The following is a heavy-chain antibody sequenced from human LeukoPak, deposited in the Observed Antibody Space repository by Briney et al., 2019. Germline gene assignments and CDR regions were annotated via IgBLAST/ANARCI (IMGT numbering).Heavy chain of an antibody. J-gene: IGHJ4*02. D-gene: IGHD2-15*01. CDR3: AKITEYCSGGSCYTGDY. CDR2: ISFSGGLT. CDR1: GFTFRHYA. Sequence: PGGSLRLSCLASGFTFRHYAMSWVRQAPGKGLEWVSAISFSGGLTYYADSVKGRFTISRDNSKNTLYLEMNSLRAEDTAVYYCAKITEYCSGGSCYTGDYWGQGTLVTVSS. V-gene: IGHV3-23*01.